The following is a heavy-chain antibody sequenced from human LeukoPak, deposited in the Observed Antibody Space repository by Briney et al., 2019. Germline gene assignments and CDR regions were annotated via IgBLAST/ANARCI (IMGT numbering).Heavy chain of an antibody. CDR3: ARVSKNTGGWSFYDY. Sequence: GGSLRLSCAASGFTFSSYDMHWVRQVTGKGLEWVSAIGTAGDTYYPDSVKGRFTISRENAKNSLYLQMNSLRAGDTAAYYCARVSKNTGGWSFYDYWGQGTLVTVSS. CDR2: IGTAGDT. J-gene: IGHJ4*02. D-gene: IGHD2-8*02. V-gene: IGHV3-13*01. CDR1: GFTFSSYD.